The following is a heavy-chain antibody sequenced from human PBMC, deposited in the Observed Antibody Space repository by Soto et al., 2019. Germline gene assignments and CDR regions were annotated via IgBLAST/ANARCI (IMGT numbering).Heavy chain of an antibody. Sequence: QVQLQESGPGLVKPSGTLSLTCAVSGGSISSSNWWCWVRQPPGKGLEWIGEIYHSGSTNYNPSHKSRVTISVYKSKNQFSLKLSSVTAADTAVYYCARVAPYSGSYQYFDYWGQGNLVTVSS. CDR3: ARVAPYSGSYQYFDY. J-gene: IGHJ4*02. CDR2: IYHSGST. V-gene: IGHV4-4*02. CDR1: GGSISSSNW. D-gene: IGHD1-26*01.